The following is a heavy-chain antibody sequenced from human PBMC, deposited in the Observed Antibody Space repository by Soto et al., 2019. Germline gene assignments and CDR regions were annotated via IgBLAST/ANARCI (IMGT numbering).Heavy chain of an antibody. CDR1: GYSFISYP. V-gene: IGHV1-3*01. Sequence: QVRLVQSGAEVKKPGASVKVSCRASGYSFISYPMHWVRQALGQRPEWMGWINAGDDNTYYSQKFQGRITITRDTSASTVYLELSSLRSEDTAVYYCARDPFTVLRGVIPYFDYWGQGTLVTVSS. CDR2: INAGDDNT. J-gene: IGHJ4*02. CDR3: ARDPFTVLRGVIPYFDY. D-gene: IGHD3-10*01.